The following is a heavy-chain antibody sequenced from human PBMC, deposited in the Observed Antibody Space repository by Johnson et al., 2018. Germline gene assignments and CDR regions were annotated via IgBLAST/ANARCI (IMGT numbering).Heavy chain of an antibody. CDR2: ISFDGYNK. CDR3: ARRQKRLSDYRDD. V-gene: IGHV3-30*03. CDR1: GFTFSNYG. J-gene: IGHJ4*02. Sequence: QVQLVESGGGVVQPGKSLRLSCAASGFTFSNYGMHWVRQAPGKGLEWMAVISFDGYNKDYADSVKGRFTISRDNGNNTLYLQMNNVRVEDTAVYYCARRQKRLSDYRDDWGQGTLVTVSS.